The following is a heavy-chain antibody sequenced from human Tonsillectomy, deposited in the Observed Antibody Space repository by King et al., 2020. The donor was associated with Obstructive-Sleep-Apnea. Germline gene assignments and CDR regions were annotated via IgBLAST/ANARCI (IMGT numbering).Heavy chain of an antibody. V-gene: IGHV4-31*03. CDR1: GGSISSGAYY. J-gene: IGHJ4*02. CDR2: VYYSGSN. D-gene: IGHD3-10*01. Sequence: QLQESGPGLVKPSQTLSLTCTVSGGSISSGAYYWSWLRQHPGKGLEWIGYVYYSGSNYYNPSLKSRVTISVDTSKNQFSLRLSAGTAADTAVYYCARDNGSGSYFPFDHWGQGTLVTVSS. CDR3: ARDNGSGSYFPFDH.